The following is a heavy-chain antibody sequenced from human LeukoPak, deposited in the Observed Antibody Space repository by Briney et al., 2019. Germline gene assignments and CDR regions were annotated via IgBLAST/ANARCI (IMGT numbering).Heavy chain of an antibody. Sequence: SETLSLTRTVSGGSISSYYWSWIRQPAGKGLEWIGRIYTSGSTNYNPSLKSRVTMSVDTSKNQFSLKLSSVTAADTAVYYCARDTPHYLSLDYWGQGTLVTVSS. CDR1: GGSISSYY. CDR3: ARDTPHYLSLDY. D-gene: IGHD2/OR15-2a*01. J-gene: IGHJ4*02. V-gene: IGHV4-4*07. CDR2: IYTSGST.